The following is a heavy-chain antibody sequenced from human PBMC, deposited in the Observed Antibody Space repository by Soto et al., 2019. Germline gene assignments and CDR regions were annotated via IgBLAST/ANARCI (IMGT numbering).Heavy chain of an antibody. V-gene: IGHV3-23*01. CDR1: GFTFSSYA. CDR3: AKSPQGGDPDFFDY. J-gene: IGHJ4*02. Sequence: GESLKISCAASGFTFSSYAMSWVRQAPGKGLEWVSAISGSGGSTYYADSVKGRFTISRDNSKNTLYLHMNSLRAEDTAVYYCAKSPQGGDPDFFDYWGQGTLVTVSS. D-gene: IGHD2-21*01. CDR2: ISGSGGST.